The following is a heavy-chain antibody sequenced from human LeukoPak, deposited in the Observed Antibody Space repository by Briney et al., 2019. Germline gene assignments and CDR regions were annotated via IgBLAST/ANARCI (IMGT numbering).Heavy chain of an antibody. J-gene: IGHJ4*02. CDR3: ARDRRVKAYDYVWGSYRSIDY. CDR2: ISSSSSYI. D-gene: IGHD3-16*02. CDR1: GFTFSSYS. V-gene: IGHV3-21*01. Sequence: GGSLRLSCAASGFTFSSYSMNWVRQAPGKGLEWVSSISSSSSYIYYADLVKGRFTISRDNAKNSLYLQMNSLRAEDTAVYYCARDRRVKAYDYVWGSYRSIDYWGQGTLVTVSS.